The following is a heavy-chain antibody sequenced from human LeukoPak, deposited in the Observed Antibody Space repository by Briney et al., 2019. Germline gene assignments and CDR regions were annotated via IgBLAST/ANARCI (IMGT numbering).Heavy chain of an antibody. J-gene: IGHJ4*02. V-gene: IGHV3-21*04. CDR1: GFTFSSYS. D-gene: IGHD3-10*01. CDR2: ISSSSSYI. CDR3: AKSRLYGSGSSSSDY. Sequence: PGGSLRLSCAASGFTFSSYSMNWVRQAPGKGLEWVSSISSSSSYIYYADSVKGRFTISRDNAKNSLYLQMNSLRVEDTAVYYCAKSRLYGSGSSSSDYWGQGTLVTVSS.